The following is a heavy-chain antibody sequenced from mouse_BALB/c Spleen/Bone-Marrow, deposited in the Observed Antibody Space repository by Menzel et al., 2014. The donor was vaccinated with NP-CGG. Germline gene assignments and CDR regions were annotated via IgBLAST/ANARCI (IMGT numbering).Heavy chain of an antibody. J-gene: IGHJ3*01. Sequence: VQLQQSGAELVRPGASVKLSCKASGYSFTSYWMNWVKQRPGQGLEWIGMVHLSDSEGRLNQKFKDKATLTVDKSSSTAYMQLSSPTSEDSAVYYCTRYDLTTRASAYWGQGTLVTVSA. CDR3: TRYDLTTRASAY. CDR2: VHLSDSEG. D-gene: IGHD3-3*01. V-gene: IGHV1-61*01. CDR1: GYSFTSYW.